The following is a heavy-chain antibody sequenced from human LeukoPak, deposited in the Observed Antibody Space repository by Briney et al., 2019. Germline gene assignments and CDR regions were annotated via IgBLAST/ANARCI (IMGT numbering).Heavy chain of an antibody. CDR2: IYSGGST. CDR1: GFTFSSYA. D-gene: IGHD6-13*01. Sequence: PGGSLRLSCAASGFTFSSYAMHWVRQAPGKGLEWVSVIYSGGSTYYADSVKGRFTISRDNSKNTLYLQMNSLRAEDTAVYYCARDGDLAAAGPYYYYYGMDVWGQGTTVTVSS. V-gene: IGHV3-66*01. CDR3: ARDGDLAAAGPYYYYYGMDV. J-gene: IGHJ6*02.